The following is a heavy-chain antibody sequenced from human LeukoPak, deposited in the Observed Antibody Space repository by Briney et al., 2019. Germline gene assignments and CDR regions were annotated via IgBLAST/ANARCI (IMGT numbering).Heavy chain of an antibody. V-gene: IGHV4-59*11. Sequence: PSETLSLTCTVSGGSISSHYWSWIRQPPGKGLEWIGYMYYIGSTNYNPSLKSRVTMSVDTSKNQFSLRLSSVTAADTAIYYCARDLGTGSYYPFDYWGQGTLVTVSS. CDR1: GGSISSHY. D-gene: IGHD1-26*01. J-gene: IGHJ4*02. CDR3: ARDLGTGSYYPFDY. CDR2: MYYIGST.